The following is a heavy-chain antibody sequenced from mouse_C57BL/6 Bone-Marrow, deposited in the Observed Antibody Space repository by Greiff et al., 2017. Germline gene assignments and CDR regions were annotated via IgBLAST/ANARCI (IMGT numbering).Heavy chain of an antibody. V-gene: IGHV1-81*01. J-gene: IGHJ1*03. CDR3: ARYYYGSSSWYFDV. CDR1: GYTFTSYG. D-gene: IGHD1-1*01. CDR2: IYPRSGNT. Sequence: QVQLQQSGAELARPGASVKLSCKASGYTFTSYGISWVKQRTGQGLEWIGEIYPRSGNTYYNEKFKGKATLTADKSSSTAYMELRSLTSEDSAVYFCARYYYGSSSWYFDVWGTGTTVTVSS.